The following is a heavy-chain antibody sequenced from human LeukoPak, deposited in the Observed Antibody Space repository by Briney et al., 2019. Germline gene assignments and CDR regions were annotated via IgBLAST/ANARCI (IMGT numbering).Heavy chain of an antibody. J-gene: IGHJ4*02. D-gene: IGHD1-26*01. CDR3: ARGWKELTGTYFDY. V-gene: IGHV1-69*01. CDR2: IIPIFGTA. CDR1: GGTFSSYA. Sequence: GASVKVSCKASGGTFSSYAISWVRQAPGQGLEWMGGIIPIFGTANYAQKFQGRVTITADESTSTAYMELSSLRSEDTAVYYCARGWKELTGTYFDYWGQGTLVTVSS.